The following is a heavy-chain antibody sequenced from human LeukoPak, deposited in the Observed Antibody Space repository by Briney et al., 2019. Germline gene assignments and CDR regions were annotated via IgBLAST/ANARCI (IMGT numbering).Heavy chain of an antibody. CDR3: ARVTGYRIEDYFDY. Sequence: ETLSLTCTVSGGSISSYYWSWIRQPPGKGLEWIGYIYYSGSTNYNPSLKSRVTISVETSKNEFSLKLRSVTAADTAVYYCARVTGYRIEDYFDYWGQGTLVTVSS. V-gene: IGHV4-59*01. J-gene: IGHJ4*02. D-gene: IGHD6-13*01. CDR1: GGSISSYY. CDR2: IYYSGST.